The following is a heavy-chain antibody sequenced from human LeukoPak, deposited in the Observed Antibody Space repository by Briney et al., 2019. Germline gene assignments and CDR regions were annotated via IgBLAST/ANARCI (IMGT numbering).Heavy chain of an antibody. CDR3: ARGPTRQYFDY. J-gene: IGHJ4*02. CDR2: IFYSGST. CDR1: GGSINSYY. Sequence: SETLSLTCTVSGGSINSYYWSWIRQPPGKGLEWIGYIFYSGSTNYNPSLQSRVTISVDTSRNKFSLNLSSVTAADTAVYYCARGPTRQYFDYWGQGTLVTVSS. D-gene: IGHD6-6*01. V-gene: IGHV4-59*01.